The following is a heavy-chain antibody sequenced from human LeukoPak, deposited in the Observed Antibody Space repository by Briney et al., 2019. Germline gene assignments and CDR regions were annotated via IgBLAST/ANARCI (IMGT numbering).Heavy chain of an antibody. Sequence: GGSLRLSCAVSGFTFSDYSMIWVRQAPGRGLEFVSSMSGGGSYIFYADSVKGRFTISRDNSKNTLYLQMNRLRAEDTAVYYCARALHKPFEPHGGGGLDYWGQGTLVTVSS. J-gene: IGHJ4*02. CDR1: GFTFSDYS. CDR2: MSGGGSYI. D-gene: IGHD4-23*01. CDR3: ARALHKPFEPHGGGGLDY. V-gene: IGHV3-21*04.